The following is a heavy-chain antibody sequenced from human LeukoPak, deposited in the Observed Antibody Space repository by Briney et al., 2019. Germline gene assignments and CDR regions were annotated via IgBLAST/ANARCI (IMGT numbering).Heavy chain of an antibody. V-gene: IGHV4-59*08. Sequence: SETLSLICTVSGGSISSYYWSWIRQPPGKGLEWIGYIYYSGSTNYNPSLKSRVTISVDTSKNQFSLKLSSVTAADTAVYYCARTLAAAGQSIDYWGQGTLVTVSS. D-gene: IGHD6-13*01. CDR2: IYYSGST. J-gene: IGHJ4*02. CDR1: GGSISSYY. CDR3: ARTLAAAGQSIDY.